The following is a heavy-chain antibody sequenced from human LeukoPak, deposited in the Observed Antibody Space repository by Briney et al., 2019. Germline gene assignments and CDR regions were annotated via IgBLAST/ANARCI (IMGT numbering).Heavy chain of an antibody. Sequence: ASVKVSCKASGYTFTSYGISWVRQAPGQGLEWMGRISAYNGNTNYAQKLQGRVTMTTDTSTSTAYMELRSLRSDDTAVYYCARDRRGHIVVVTAIRPLDYWGQGTLVTVSS. CDR2: ISAYNGNT. J-gene: IGHJ4*02. D-gene: IGHD2-21*02. CDR1: GYTFTSYG. CDR3: ARDRRGHIVVVTAIRPLDY. V-gene: IGHV1-18*01.